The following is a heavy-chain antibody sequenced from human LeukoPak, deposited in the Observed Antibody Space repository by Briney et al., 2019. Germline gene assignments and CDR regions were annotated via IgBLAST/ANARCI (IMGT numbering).Heavy chain of an antibody. D-gene: IGHD2-15*01. CDR3: ARDSSGLGYCSGGSCYPLGY. J-gene: IGHJ4*02. CDR1: GFTFSNYA. CDR2: ISGSGGST. Sequence: PGGSLRLSCVASGFTFSNYAMSWVRQAPGKGLEWVSSISGSGGSTYYADSVKGRLTISRDNSKNSLYLQMNSLRAEDTAVYYCARDSSGLGYCSGGSCYPLGYWGQGTLVTVSS. V-gene: IGHV3-23*01.